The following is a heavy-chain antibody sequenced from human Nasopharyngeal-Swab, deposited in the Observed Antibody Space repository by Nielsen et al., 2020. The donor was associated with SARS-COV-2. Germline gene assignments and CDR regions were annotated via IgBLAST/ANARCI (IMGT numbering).Heavy chain of an antibody. CDR3: ARGASFPYYFDY. Sequence: SETLSLTCTVSGGPISSGGYYWSWIRQHPGKGLEWIGYIYYSGSTNYNPSLKSRVTISVDTSKNQFSLKLSSVTAADTAVYYCARGASFPYYFDYWGQGTLVTVSS. J-gene: IGHJ4*02. D-gene: IGHD1-26*01. V-gene: IGHV4-61*08. CDR2: IYYSGST. CDR1: GGPISSGGYY.